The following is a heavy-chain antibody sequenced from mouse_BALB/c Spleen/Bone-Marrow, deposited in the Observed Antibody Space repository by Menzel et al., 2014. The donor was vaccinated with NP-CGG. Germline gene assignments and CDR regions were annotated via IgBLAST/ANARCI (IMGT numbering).Heavy chain of an antibody. V-gene: IGHV1-69*02. CDR3: ARGLYGNSGY. CDR1: GYTFTSYW. Sequence: QVHVKQSGAELVKPGASVKLSCKASGYTFTSYWMHWVKQRPGQGLEWIGEIDPSDSYTNYNQKFKGKATLTVDKSSSTAYMQLSSLTSEDSAVYYCARGLYGNSGYWGQGTTRTVSS. D-gene: IGHD2-1*01. CDR2: IDPSDSYT. J-gene: IGHJ2*01.